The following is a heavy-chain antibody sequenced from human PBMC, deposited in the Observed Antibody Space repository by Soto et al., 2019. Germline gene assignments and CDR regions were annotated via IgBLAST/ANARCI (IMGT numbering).Heavy chain of an antibody. Sequence: SETLSLTCTGSGGSISSYYWSWIRQPPGKGLEWIGYIYYSGSTNYNPSLKSRVTISVDTSKNQFSLKLSSVTAADTAVYYCARGGRYDFWSGYPTSLFDYWGQGTLVTVSS. J-gene: IGHJ4*02. CDR2: IYYSGST. CDR1: GGSISSYY. CDR3: ARGGRYDFWSGYPTSLFDY. D-gene: IGHD3-3*01. V-gene: IGHV4-59*08.